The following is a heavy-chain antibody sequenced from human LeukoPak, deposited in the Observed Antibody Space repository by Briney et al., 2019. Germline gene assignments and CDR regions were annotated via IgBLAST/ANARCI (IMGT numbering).Heavy chain of an antibody. CDR1: GFTFSSYG. CDR2: ISYDGSNK. Sequence: PGGSLRLSCAASGFTFSSYGMHWVRQAPGKGLEWVAVISYDGSNKYYADSVKGRFTISRDNSKNTLYLQMNSLRAEDTAVYYCAKGYYYDSSGYYAGAFDIWGQGTMATVSS. J-gene: IGHJ3*02. D-gene: IGHD3-22*01. CDR3: AKGYYYDSSGYYAGAFDI. V-gene: IGHV3-30*18.